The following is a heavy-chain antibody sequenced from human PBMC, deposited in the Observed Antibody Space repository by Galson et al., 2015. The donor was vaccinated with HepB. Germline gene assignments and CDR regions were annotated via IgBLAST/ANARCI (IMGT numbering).Heavy chain of an antibody. CDR2: MSYDGSNK. D-gene: IGHD6-13*01. CDR3: ARDGAAAQTFDY. J-gene: IGHJ4*02. V-gene: IGHV3-30*04. CDR1: GFTFSNYA. Sequence: SLRLSCAASGFTFSNYAMHWVRQAPGKGLEWVALMSYDGSNKYYADSVKGRFTISRDNSKNTLYLQMNSLRAEDTAVYYCARDGAAAQTFDYWGQGTLVTVSS.